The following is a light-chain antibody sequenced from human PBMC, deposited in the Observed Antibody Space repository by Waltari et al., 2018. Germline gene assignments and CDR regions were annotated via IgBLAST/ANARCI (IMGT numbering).Light chain of an antibody. CDR3: SSFTPSTTVI. V-gene: IGLV2-14*01. CDR1: SSDSGAYES. CDR2: DVT. Sequence: SALTHPDSVSGSPGQSTTIPRSGISSDSGAYESFVWFQQNPGKSPKVIIYDVTRRPSGVSNRFSGSKSGSSASLTISGLQPEDEADYYCSSFTPSTTVIFGGGTRLTVL. J-gene: IGLJ2*01.